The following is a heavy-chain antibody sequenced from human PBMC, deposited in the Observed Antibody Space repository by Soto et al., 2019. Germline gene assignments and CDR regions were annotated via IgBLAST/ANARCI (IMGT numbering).Heavy chain of an antibody. D-gene: IGHD2-2*01. CDR3: ARRALGYCSSTSCSSLYYYYYMDV. CDR2: IYYSGST. CDR1: GGSIGSYY. J-gene: IGHJ6*03. V-gene: IGHV4-59*08. Sequence: PSETLALTCTVSGGSIGSYYWSWIRQPPGKGLEWIGYIYYSGSTNYNPSLKSRVTISVDTSKNQFSLKLSSVTAADTAVYYCARRALGYCSSTSCSSLYYYYYMDVWGKGTTVTVSS.